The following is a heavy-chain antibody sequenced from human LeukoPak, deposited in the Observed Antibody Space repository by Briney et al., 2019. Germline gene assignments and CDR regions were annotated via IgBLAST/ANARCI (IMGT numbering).Heavy chain of an antibody. CDR3: VRDDRGIAVGSRDH. J-gene: IGHJ4*02. Sequence: GGSLRLSCAASGFSFSSYWMIWVRQAPGKGLEWVATINPDGTEKRYVDSVKGRFTISRDNGKNSLYLQMSSLRAEDTAVYYCVRDDRGIAVGSRDHGAQGTLVTVSS. CDR1: GFSFSSYW. D-gene: IGHD6-19*01. CDR2: INPDGTEK. V-gene: IGHV3-7*03.